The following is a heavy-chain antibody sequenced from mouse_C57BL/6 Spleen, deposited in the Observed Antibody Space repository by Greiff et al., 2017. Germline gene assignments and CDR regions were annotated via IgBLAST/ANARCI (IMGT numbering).Heavy chain of an antibody. CDR2: IDPEDGET. CDR3: ARWDYGSSLYFDY. V-gene: IGHV14-2*01. Sequence: VHVKQSGAELVKPGASVKLSCTASGFNIKDYYMHWVKQRTEQGLEWIGRIDPEDGETKYAPKFQGKATITADTSSNTAYLQLSSLTSEDTAVYYCARWDYGSSLYFDYWGQGTTLTVSS. CDR1: GFNIKDYY. J-gene: IGHJ2*01. D-gene: IGHD1-1*01.